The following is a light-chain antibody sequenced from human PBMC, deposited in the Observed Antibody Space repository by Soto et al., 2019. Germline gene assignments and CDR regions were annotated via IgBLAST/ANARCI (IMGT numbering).Light chain of an antibody. V-gene: IGLV2-8*01. Sequence: QSALTQPPFASGSPGQSVTISCTGTSSDVGGHDFVAWHQQHPGKAPRLMIYDVSKRPSGVPDRFSGSKSGYTAFLTVSGLQAEDEADYYCSSFVGGNIYVFGTGTKLTVL. CDR2: DVS. CDR3: SSFVGGNIYV. J-gene: IGLJ1*01. CDR1: SSDVGGHDF.